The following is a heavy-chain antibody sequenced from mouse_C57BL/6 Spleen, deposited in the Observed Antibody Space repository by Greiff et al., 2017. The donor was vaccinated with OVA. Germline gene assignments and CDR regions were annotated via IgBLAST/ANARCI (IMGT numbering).Heavy chain of an antibody. V-gene: IGHV5-4*01. J-gene: IGHJ2*01. CDR1: GFTFSSYA. CDR2: ISDGGSYT. Sequence: EVKLMESGGGLVKPGGSLKLSCAASGFTFSSYAMSWVRQTPEKRLEWVATISDGGSYTYYPDNVKGRFTISRDNAKNNLYLQMSHLKSEDTAMYYCARDKEKKGDYFDYWGQGTTLTVSS. CDR3: ARDKEKKGDYFDY.